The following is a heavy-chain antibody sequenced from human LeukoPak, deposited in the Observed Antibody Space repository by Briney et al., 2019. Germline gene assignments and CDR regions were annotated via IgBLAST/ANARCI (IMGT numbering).Heavy chain of an antibody. CDR2: IDHSGST. J-gene: IGHJ4*02. CDR3: ARGGSSSWYNNYFDY. Sequence: SETLSLTCAVYGGSFSGYYWSWIRQPPGKGLEWIGEIDHSGSTNYNPSLKSRVTMSVDTSKNQFSLKLSSVTAADTAVYYCARGGSSSWYNNYFDYWGQGTLVTVSS. V-gene: IGHV4-34*01. D-gene: IGHD6-13*01. CDR1: GGSFSGYY.